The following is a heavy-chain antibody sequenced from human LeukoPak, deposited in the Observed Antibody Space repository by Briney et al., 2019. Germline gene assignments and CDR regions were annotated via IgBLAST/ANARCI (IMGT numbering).Heavy chain of an antibody. J-gene: IGHJ3*02. D-gene: IGHD6-19*01. CDR1: GGSISSSNW. CDR3: SSPLSRAGRGWAFDI. V-gene: IGHV4-4*01. CDR2: IYHSGST. Sequence: SETLSLTCAVSGGSISSSNWWSWVRQPPGKGLEWIGEIYHSGSTNYNPSLKSRVTISVDKSKNQLSLKLSSVTAADTAVYCCSSPLSRAGRGWAFDIWGQGTMVTVSS.